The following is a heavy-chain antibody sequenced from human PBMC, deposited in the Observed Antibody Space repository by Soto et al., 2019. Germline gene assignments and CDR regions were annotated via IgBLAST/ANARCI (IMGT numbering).Heavy chain of an antibody. Sequence: GGSLRLSCAASGFNFSPAWLSWVRQAPGRGLEWVGRIKSRGEGATTDFAAPVRGRFTISRDDSANTVYLQMNSLRTEDTAVYHCVTVRGLTCFSFNYWGQGTPVTVSS. CDR2: IKSRGEGATT. J-gene: IGHJ4*02. CDR3: VTVRGLTCFSFNY. V-gene: IGHV3-15*01. D-gene: IGHD3-16*01. CDR1: GFNFSPAW.